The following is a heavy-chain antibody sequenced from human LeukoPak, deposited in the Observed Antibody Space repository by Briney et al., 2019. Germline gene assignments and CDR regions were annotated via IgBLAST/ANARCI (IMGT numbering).Heavy chain of an antibody. Sequence: GGSLRLSCAASGFTFNNYAMSWVRQAPGKGLEWVSTITGSGGGTYYADSVKGRFTISRDNSKNTLCLQMNSLRAEDTAVYYCAKGPLPYYYADYWGQGSLVTVSS. V-gene: IGHV3-23*01. D-gene: IGHD3-10*01. J-gene: IGHJ4*02. CDR3: AKGPLPYYYADY. CDR1: GFTFNNYA. CDR2: ITGSGGGT.